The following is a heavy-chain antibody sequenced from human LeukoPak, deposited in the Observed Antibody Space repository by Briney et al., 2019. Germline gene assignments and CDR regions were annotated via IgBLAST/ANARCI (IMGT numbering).Heavy chain of an antibody. V-gene: IGHV4-39*07. Sequence: PSETLSLTCTVSGGSISRSRDYWGWIRQPPGKGLEWIGSIYYSGSTYYNPSLKSRVTISGDTSKNRFSLKLSSVTAADTAVYYCARTTEAHSWRTRYYDYYMDVWGKGTTVTVSS. CDR1: GGSISRSRDY. CDR3: ARTTEAHSWRTRYYDYYMDV. D-gene: IGHD6-13*01. CDR2: IYYSGST. J-gene: IGHJ6*03.